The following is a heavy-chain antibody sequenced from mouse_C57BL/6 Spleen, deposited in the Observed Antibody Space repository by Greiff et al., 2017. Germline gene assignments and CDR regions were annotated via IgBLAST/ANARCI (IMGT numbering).Heavy chain of an antibody. Sequence: QVQLQQSGPELVKPGASVKISCKASGYAFSSSWMNWVKQRPGKGLEWIGRIYPGDGDTNYNGKFKGKATLTADKSSSTAYMQLSSLTSEDSAVYFGVRGNSGCVLYYYAMDYWGQGTSVTGSS. V-gene: IGHV1-82*01. CDR2: IYPGDGDT. D-gene: IGHD3-2*02. CDR3: VRGNSGCVLYYYAMDY. CDR1: GYAFSSSW. J-gene: IGHJ4*01.